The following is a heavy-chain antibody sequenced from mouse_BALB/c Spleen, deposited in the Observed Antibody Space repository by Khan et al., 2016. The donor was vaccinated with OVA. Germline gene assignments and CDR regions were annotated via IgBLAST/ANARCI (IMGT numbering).Heavy chain of an antibody. V-gene: IGHV3-2*02. CDR2: ISYSGST. Sequence: EVQLQESGPGLVKPSQSLSLTCTVTGYSITSDYAWNWIRQFPGNKLEWMGYISYSGSTSYTPSLKSRISITRDTSKNQFFLQLNSVTTDDTATYYCTGGRTYWGQGTLVTVST. D-gene: IGHD3-3*01. J-gene: IGHJ3*01. CDR3: TGGRTY. CDR1: GYSITSDYA.